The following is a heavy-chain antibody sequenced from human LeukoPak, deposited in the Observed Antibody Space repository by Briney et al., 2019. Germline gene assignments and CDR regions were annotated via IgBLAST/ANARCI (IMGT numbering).Heavy chain of an antibody. Sequence: GGSLRLSCAASGVTFSSYAMSWVRQAPGKGREWVSAISGSGGSTYYEDSGKGRFTISRDNSKNTLYLQMNSLRAEDTAVYYCAKESDGRYFAWQSGYSYGLGYYYGMDVWGQGTTVTVSS. CDR3: AKESDGRYFAWQSGYSYGLGYYYGMDV. D-gene: IGHD5-18*01. J-gene: IGHJ6*02. CDR1: GVTFSSYA. V-gene: IGHV3-23*01. CDR2: ISGSGGST.